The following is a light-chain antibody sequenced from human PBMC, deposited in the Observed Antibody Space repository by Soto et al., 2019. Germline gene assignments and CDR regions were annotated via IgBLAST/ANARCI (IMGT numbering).Light chain of an antibody. J-gene: IGKJ1*01. CDR3: QHYNNWPAWT. Sequence: EILLTQSPGTLSLSPGERATLSCRAIQSVSSSYLAWYQHKRGQAPRLLIYGASTRATGIPARFSGSGSETEFTLTITSLQSEDFAVYYCQHYNNWPAWTFGQGTKVDI. V-gene: IGKV3D-15*01. CDR1: QSVSSSY. CDR2: GAS.